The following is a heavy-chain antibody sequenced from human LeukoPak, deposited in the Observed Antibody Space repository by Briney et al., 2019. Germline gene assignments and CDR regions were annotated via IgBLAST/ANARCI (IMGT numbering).Heavy chain of an antibody. D-gene: IGHD2-2*01. CDR3: ARDEGVVVPAALNGHDFWSGYGYYGMDV. CDR2: VYYTGGT. V-gene: IGHV4-59*01. J-gene: IGHJ6*02. Sequence: PSETLSLTCTVSGASISPDYWSWIRQPPGKGLEFIGYVYYTGGTNYNPSLKSRVTISVDTSKNQFSLKLISVTAADTAVYYCARDEGVVVPAALNGHDFWSGYGYYGMDVWGQGTTVTVSS. CDR1: GASISPDY.